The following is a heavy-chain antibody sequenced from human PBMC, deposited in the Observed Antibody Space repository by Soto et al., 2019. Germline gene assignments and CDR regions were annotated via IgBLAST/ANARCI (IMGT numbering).Heavy chain of an antibody. J-gene: IGHJ4*01. CDR3: VRTSLVVAAATREDY. V-gene: IGHV3-74*01. Sequence: GGSLRLSCAASGFTFSSYWMHGVRQAPGKGLVWVSRINSDGSSTSYADSVKGRFTISRDNAKNTLYLQMNSLRAGDTAVYYCVRTSLVVAAATREDYWGHGTLVTVSS. CDR2: INSDGSST. D-gene: IGHD2-15*01. CDR1: GFTFSSYW.